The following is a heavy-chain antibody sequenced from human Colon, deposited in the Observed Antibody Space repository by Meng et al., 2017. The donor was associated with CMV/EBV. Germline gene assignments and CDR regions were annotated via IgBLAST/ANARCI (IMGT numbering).Heavy chain of an antibody. D-gene: IGHD3-22*01. Sequence: GGPLRLSCAASGVTFSDHWVHWVRQAPGKGLVWVSRIKSDGSGISYADSVKGRFTISRGNAENTVFLQMSSLRVEDTAVYYCEFRYDRSGDYYWGQGTLVTVSS. J-gene: IGHJ4*02. CDR1: GVTFSDHW. CDR3: EFRYDRSGDYY. CDR2: IKSDGSGI. V-gene: IGHV3-74*01.